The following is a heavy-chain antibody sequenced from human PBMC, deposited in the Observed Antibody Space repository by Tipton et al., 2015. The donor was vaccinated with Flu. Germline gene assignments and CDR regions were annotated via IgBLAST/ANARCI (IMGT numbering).Heavy chain of an antibody. Sequence: TLSLTCTVSGDSMSSYYWSWIRQPPGKGLEWIGYIYYSGSTNYNSSLKSRVTISVDTSKKQFSLKLSSVTAADTAVYYCARLVGGTGYFDLWGRGPLVTVSS. V-gene: IGHV4-59*08. D-gene: IGHD1-26*01. CDR3: ARLVGGTGYFDL. J-gene: IGHJ2*01. CDR2: IYYSGST. CDR1: GDSMSSYY.